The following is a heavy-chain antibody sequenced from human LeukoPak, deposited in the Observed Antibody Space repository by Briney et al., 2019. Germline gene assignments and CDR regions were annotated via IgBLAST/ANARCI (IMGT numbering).Heavy chain of an antibody. CDR2: IYSGGST. J-gene: IGHJ4*02. CDR3: ARRKTSGTGFDY. V-gene: IGHV3-53*01. D-gene: IGHD3-10*01. CDR1: GFTVSSNY. Sequence: GGSLRLSCAASGFTVSSNYMSWVRQAPGKGLEWVSVIYSGGSTYYADSVKGRFTISRDNSKNTLYLQMNSLRAEDTAVYYCARRKTSGTGFDYWGQGTLVTVSS.